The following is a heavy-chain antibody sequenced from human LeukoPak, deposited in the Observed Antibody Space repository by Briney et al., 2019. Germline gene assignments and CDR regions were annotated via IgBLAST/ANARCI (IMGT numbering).Heavy chain of an antibody. D-gene: IGHD2-21*01. V-gene: IGHV3-21*01. J-gene: IGHJ4*02. CDR2: ISSSSSYI. CDR3: ARDPPPSSIPFDY. Sequence: PGGSLRLSCAASGFTFSSYSMNWVRQAPEKGLEWVSSISSSSSYIYYADSVKGRFTISRDNAKNSLYLQMNSLRAEDTAVYYCARDPPPSSIPFDYWGQGTLVTVSS. CDR1: GFTFSSYS.